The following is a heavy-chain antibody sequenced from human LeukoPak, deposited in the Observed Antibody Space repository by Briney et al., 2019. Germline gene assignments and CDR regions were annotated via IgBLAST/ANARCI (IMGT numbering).Heavy chain of an antibody. CDR2: IKQDESEK. V-gene: IGHV3-7*01. D-gene: IGHD1-26*01. CDR1: GFTFSSYW. CDR3: ARDPSGSYSYYFDY. Sequence: PGGSLRLSCAASGFTFSSYWMSWLRQAPGKGLEWVANIKQDESEKYYVDSVKGRFTISRDNAKNSLFLQMNSLRAEDTAVYYCARDPSGSYSYYFDYWGEGSLVTVSS. J-gene: IGHJ4*02.